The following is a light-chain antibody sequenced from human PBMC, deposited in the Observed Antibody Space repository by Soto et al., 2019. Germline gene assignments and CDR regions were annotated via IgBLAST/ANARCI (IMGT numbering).Light chain of an antibody. J-gene: IGKJ1*01. Sequence: DSQMTQSPPTLSSPAGDRVTLTCRASQSISTSLAWYQQKPGKAPKLLIYDASNLESGVPSRFSGSGSGTEFTLTISNLQPDEFATYYCQQDENYWTFGQGTKVDI. CDR2: DAS. V-gene: IGKV1-5*01. CDR1: QSISTS. CDR3: QQDENYWT.